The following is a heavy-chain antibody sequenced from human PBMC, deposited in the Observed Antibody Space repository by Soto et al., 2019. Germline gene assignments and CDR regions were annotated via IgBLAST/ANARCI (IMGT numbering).Heavy chain of an antibody. Sequence: SETLSLTCTVSGDSISSGDYYWSWIRQPPGKGLEWIGYIYYSGSTNYNPSLKSRVTISVDTSKNQFSLKLSSVTAADTAVYYCARSPIAAAGLYFDYWGQGTLVTVPQ. D-gene: IGHD6-13*01. CDR3: ARSPIAAAGLYFDY. CDR1: GDSISSGDYY. J-gene: IGHJ4*02. CDR2: IYYSGST. V-gene: IGHV4-61*08.